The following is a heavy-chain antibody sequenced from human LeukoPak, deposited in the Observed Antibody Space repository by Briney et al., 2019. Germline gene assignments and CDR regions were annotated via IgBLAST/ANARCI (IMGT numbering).Heavy chain of an antibody. V-gene: IGHV1-18*04. CDR2: ISAYNGNT. J-gene: IGHJ4*02. CDR3: ARDSGGPGSYYNGY. D-gene: IGHD3-10*01. CDR1: GYTFTSYG. Sequence: GASVKVSCKASGYTFTSYGISWVRQAPGQGLEWMGWISAYNGNTNYAQKLQGRVTMTTDTSTSTAYMELRSLRSDDTAVYYCARDSGGPGSYYNGYWGQGTLVTVSS.